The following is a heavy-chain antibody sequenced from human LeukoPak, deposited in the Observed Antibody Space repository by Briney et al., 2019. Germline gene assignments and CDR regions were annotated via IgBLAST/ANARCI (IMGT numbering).Heavy chain of an antibody. Sequence: PGGSLRLSCAASGFTFSSYSMNWVRQAPGKGLEWVSSISSSSSYIYYADSVKGRFTISRDNAKNSLYLQMNSLRAEDTAVYYCARDRSSSWYSLYYMDVWGKGTTVTVSS. D-gene: IGHD6-13*01. J-gene: IGHJ6*03. V-gene: IGHV3-21*01. CDR1: GFTFSSYS. CDR3: ARDRSSSWYSLYYMDV. CDR2: ISSSSSYI.